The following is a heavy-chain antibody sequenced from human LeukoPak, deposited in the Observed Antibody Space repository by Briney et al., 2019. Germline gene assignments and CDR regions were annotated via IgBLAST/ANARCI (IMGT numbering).Heavy chain of an antibody. CDR2: ITGSGSTT. CDR3: AEDFTSWFTGGFDY. D-gene: IGHD3-10*01. J-gene: IGHJ4*02. V-gene: IGHV3-23*01. Sequence: GGSLRLSCAASGFSSFAMNWVRQAPGKGLEWVSSITGSGSTTYYTDSVNGRFIISRDISKNTLYLQMNGLRAEDTAVYYCAEDFTSWFTGGFDYWGQGTLVTVSS. CDR1: GFSSFA.